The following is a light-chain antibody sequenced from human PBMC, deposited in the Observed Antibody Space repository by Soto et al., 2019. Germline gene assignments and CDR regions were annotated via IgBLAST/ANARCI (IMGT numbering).Light chain of an antibody. V-gene: IGKV1-5*01. CDR2: DAS. CDR1: QSISSW. J-gene: IGKJ1*01. Sequence: IQMTPSPSALSAFLGARAPITCRASQSISSWLAWYQQKPGKAPKLLIYDASSLESGVPSRFSGSGSGTEFTLTISSLQPDDFATYYCQQYNSYSWTFGQGTKVDIK. CDR3: QQYNSYSWT.